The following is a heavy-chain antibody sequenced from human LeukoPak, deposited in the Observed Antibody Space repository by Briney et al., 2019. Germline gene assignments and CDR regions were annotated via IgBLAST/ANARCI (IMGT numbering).Heavy chain of an antibody. CDR2: IYSGGST. V-gene: IGHV3-66*01. D-gene: IGHD3-10*01. CDR1: GFTVSSNY. CDR3: ARLGRFGALLPYYYYMDV. J-gene: IGHJ6*03. Sequence: GRSLRLSCAASGFTVSSNYMSWVRQAPGKGLEWVSVIYSGGSTYYADSVKGRFTISRDNSKNTLYLQMNSLRAEDTAVYYCARLGRFGALLPYYYYMDVWGKGTTVTVSS.